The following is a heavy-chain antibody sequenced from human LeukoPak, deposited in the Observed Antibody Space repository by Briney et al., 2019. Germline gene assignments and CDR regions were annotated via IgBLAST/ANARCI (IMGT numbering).Heavy chain of an antibody. D-gene: IGHD3-10*01. Sequence: PGGSLRLSCAASGFTFSSYAMHWVRQAPGKGLEWVAVISYDGSNKYYADSVKDRFTISRDNSKNTLYLQMNSLRAEDTAVYYCARTTSMVRGAPPRYWGQGTLVTVSS. CDR3: ARTTSMVRGAPPRY. CDR1: GFTFSSYA. V-gene: IGHV3-30*04. J-gene: IGHJ4*02. CDR2: ISYDGSNK.